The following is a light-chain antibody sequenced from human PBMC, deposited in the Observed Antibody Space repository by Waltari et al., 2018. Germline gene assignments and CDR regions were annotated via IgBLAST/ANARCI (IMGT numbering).Light chain of an antibody. CDR3: SSYTSSSTWV. Sequence: QSALTQPASVSGSPGQAIPIPCTGTSSDVGGYNHVSWYQQHPGKAPKLMIYDVSNRPSGVSNRFSGSKSDNTASLTISGLQAEDEADYYCSSYTSSSTWVFGGGTKLTVL. CDR1: SSDVGGYNH. J-gene: IGLJ3*02. V-gene: IGLV2-14*03. CDR2: DVS.